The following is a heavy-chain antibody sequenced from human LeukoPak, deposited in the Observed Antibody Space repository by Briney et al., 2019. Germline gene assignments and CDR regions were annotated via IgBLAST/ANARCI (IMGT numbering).Heavy chain of an antibody. V-gene: IGHV4-30-2*01. Sequence: SQTLSLTCAVSGGSISSGGYSWSWIRQPPGKGLEWIGYIYHSGSTYYNPSLKSRVTISVDRSKNQFSLKLSSVTAADTAVYYCARGGGTSLDAFDIWGQGTMVTVSS. CDR3: ARGGGTSLDAFDI. CDR2: IYHSGST. J-gene: IGHJ3*02. D-gene: IGHD4-23*01. CDR1: GGSISSGGYS.